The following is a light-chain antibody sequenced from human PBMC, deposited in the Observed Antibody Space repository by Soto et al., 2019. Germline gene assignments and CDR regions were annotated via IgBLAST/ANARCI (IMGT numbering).Light chain of an antibody. CDR2: KAS. Sequence: IQITHSPSSLSASVLYRVTITCRASQGISSWLAWYQQKPGKAPNLLIYKASSLEGGVPSRFSGSGSGTEFSLTISSLQPDDFGTYYCQQYDTSPLTFGGGTKVDIK. J-gene: IGKJ4*01. CDR1: QGISSW. CDR3: QQYDTSPLT. V-gene: IGKV1-5*03.